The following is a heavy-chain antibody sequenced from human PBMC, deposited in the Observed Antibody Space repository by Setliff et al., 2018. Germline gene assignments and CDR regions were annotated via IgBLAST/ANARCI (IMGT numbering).Heavy chain of an antibody. CDR3: ARVGSLAPLYYGNY. CDR2: INPNSGGT. CDR1: GYTFTGYS. V-gene: IGHV1-2*06. Sequence: ASVKVPCKASGYTFTGYSMHWVRQAPGQGLEWMGRINPNSGGTNYAQKFQGRVTMTRDTSISTAYMELSRLRSDDTAVYYCARVGSLAPLYYGNYWGQGTLVTVSS. D-gene: IGHD3-10*01. J-gene: IGHJ4*02.